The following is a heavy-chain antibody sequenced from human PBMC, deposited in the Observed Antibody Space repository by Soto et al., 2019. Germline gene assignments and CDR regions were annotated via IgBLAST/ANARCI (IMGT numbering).Heavy chain of an antibody. Sequence: VQLVESGGGLVKPGGSLRLSCAASGFTFSNAWMSWVRQAPGKGLEWVAVISYDGSNKYYADSVKGRFTISRDNSKNTLYLQMNSLRAEDTAVYYCAKGPVVPAAMYYFDYWGQGTLVTVSS. V-gene: IGHV3-30*18. J-gene: IGHJ4*02. CDR1: GFTFSNAW. CDR3: AKGPVVPAAMYYFDY. CDR2: ISYDGSNK. D-gene: IGHD2-2*01.